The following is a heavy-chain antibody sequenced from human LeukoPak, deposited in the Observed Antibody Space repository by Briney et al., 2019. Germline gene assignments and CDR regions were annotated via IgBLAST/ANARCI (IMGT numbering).Heavy chain of an antibody. CDR1: GGFISSYY. J-gene: IGHJ4*02. V-gene: IGHV4-59*08. CDR2: IYYSGST. Sequence: PSETLALTCTVSGGFISSYYWSWIRQPPGKGLEWIGYIYYSGSTNYNPSLKSRVTISVDTSKNQFSLKLSSVTAADTAVYYCAALYSYGPRPLFSWGQGTLVTVSS. D-gene: IGHD5-18*01. CDR3: AALYSYGPRPLFS.